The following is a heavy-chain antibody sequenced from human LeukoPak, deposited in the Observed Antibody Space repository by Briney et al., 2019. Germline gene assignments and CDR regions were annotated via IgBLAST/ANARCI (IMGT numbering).Heavy chain of an antibody. J-gene: IGHJ5*02. CDR2: IWYDGSHQ. V-gene: IGHV3-33*01. D-gene: IGHD3-10*01. CDR1: GFIFNTYG. Sequence: PGRSLRLSCAASGFIFNTYGMNWVRQTPDKGLEWVAVIWYDGSHQYYADSVKSRFTISRDNFKNTLYLQMHNLRAEDTAVYYCARDREGFEFYPRGQGTLVIVSS. CDR3: ARDREGFEFYP.